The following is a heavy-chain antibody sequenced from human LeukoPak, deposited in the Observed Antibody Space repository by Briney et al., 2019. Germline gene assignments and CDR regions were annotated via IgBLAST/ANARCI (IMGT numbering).Heavy chain of an antibody. CDR3: ATREGTLMTY. V-gene: IGHV4-30-4*08. CDR2: IYYSGST. D-gene: IGHD3-10*01. Sequence: SETLSLTCTVSGGSISSGDYYWSWIRQPPGKGLEWIEYIYYSGSTYYNPSLKSRVTISVDTSKNQFSLKLSSVTAADTAVYYCATREGTLMTYWGQGTLVTVSS. J-gene: IGHJ4*02. CDR1: GGSISSGDYY.